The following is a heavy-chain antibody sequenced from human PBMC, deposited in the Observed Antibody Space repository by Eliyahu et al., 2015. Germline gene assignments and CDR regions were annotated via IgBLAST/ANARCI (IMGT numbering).Heavy chain of an antibody. J-gene: IGHJ4*02. D-gene: IGHD3-3*01. CDR1: GGXIXSSXYY. CDR2: XYXXGST. Sequence: QLQLQESGPGLVKPXETLSLTGTVXGGXIXSSXYYWGWIRQPPGKGLEWXGSXYXXGSTYYNPSLKSRVTISVDTSKNQFSLKLSSVTAADTAVYYCATPPITIFGVVSDYWGQGTLVTVSS. V-gene: IGHV4-39*01. CDR3: ATPPITIFGVVSDY.